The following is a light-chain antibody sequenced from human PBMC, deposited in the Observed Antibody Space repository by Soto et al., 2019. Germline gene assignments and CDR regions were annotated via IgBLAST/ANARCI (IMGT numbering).Light chain of an antibody. J-gene: IGKJ3*01. Sequence: DIQLTQSPSFLSASVGDSVTITCRASQGITNDLAWYQQKPGKAPKLLIYAASSWQRGVPSTFSGSGFGTEFTLTISSLQPEDFATYFCQQFNSDPFTFGPGTTVDFK. CDR3: QQFNSDPFT. CDR1: QGITND. V-gene: IGKV1-9*01. CDR2: AAS.